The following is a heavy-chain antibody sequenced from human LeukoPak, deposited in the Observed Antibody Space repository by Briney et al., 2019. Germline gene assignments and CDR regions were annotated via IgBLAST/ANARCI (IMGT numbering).Heavy chain of an antibody. CDR3: ARAEGSGSGAYTLDY. CDR1: GGSTINYF. J-gene: IGHJ4*02. V-gene: IGHV4-4*07. Sequence: SETLSRTCTVSGGSTINYFRSWIRQPAGRGLEWIGHIYTSGTTHYNPSLKNRVTISLDTSKSQFSLQLNSVTAADSAVYYCARAEGSGSGAYTLDYWGQGILVTVSS. D-gene: IGHD3-10*01. CDR2: IYTSGTT.